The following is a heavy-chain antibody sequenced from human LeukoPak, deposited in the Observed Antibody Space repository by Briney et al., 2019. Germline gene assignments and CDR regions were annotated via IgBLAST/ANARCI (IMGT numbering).Heavy chain of an antibody. CDR1: GGSISSYY. V-gene: IGHV4-59*08. CDR2: IYYSGGT. CDR3: ARHSSDYRGRFDP. D-gene: IGHD4-17*01. J-gene: IGHJ5*02. Sequence: SETLSLTCTVSGGSISSYYWSWIRQPPGKGLEWIGFIYYSGGTNYNPSLKSRVTISVDTSKDQFSLKLSSVTAVDTAVYYCARHSSDYRGRFDPWGQGALVTVSS.